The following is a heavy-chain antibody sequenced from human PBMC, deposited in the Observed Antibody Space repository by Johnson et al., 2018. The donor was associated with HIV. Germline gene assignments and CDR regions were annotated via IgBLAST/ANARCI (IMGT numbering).Heavy chain of an antibody. D-gene: IGHD4-11*01. CDR2: IKQGGSEK. Sequence: EQLVESGGGLVQPGGSLRLSCAASGFTFSSYVMSWVRQAPGKGLEWVANIKQGGSEKYYVDSVKGRFSISRDNAKNSLYLQMNSLRAEDTALYYWARAGYSNYDRAFDIWGQGTMVTVSS. CDR1: GFTFSSYV. CDR3: ARAGYSNYDRAFDI. J-gene: IGHJ3*02. V-gene: IGHV3-7*01.